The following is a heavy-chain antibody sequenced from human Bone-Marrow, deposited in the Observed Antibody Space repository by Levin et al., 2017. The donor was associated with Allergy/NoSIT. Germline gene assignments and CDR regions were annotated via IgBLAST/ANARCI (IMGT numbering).Heavy chain of an antibody. CDR1: GFSLSTSGVG. J-gene: IGHJ4*02. Sequence: SGPTLVKPTQTLTLTCTFSGFSLSTSGVGVGWIRQPPGEALEWLAFIYWDDDKRYNPFLRRSLTITKDTSKNQVVLTMTNMDPVDTATYYCAHSRGAYYLASSASYSFDHWGQGTLVTVSS. CDR2: IYWDDDK. D-gene: IGHD3-22*01. V-gene: IGHV2-5*02. CDR3: AHSRGAYYLASSASYSFDH.